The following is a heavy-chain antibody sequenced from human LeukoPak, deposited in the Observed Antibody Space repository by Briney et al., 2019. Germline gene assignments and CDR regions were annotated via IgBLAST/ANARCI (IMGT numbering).Heavy chain of an antibody. CDR1: GFTFSSYW. CDR3: ARISSGGYDEYYFDY. D-gene: IGHD5-12*01. CDR2: IKQDGSEK. V-gene: IGHV3-7*01. J-gene: IGHJ4*02. Sequence: GGYLRLSCAASGFTFSSYWMSWVRQAPGKGLEWLANIKQDGSEKYYVDFVKGRFTISRDNAKNSLYLQMNSLRAEDTAVYYCARISSGGYDEYYFDYWGQGTLVTVSS.